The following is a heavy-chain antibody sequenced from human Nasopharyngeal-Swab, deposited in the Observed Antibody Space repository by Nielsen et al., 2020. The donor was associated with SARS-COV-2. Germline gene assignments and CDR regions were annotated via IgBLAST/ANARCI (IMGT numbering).Heavy chain of an antibody. J-gene: IGHJ3*02. CDR2: ISSSSSYI. Sequence: GESLKISCAASGFTFSSYSMNWVRQAPGKGLEWVSSISSSSSYIYYADLVKGRFTISRDNAKNSLYLQMNSLRAEDTAVYYCAREAGDAFDIWGQGTMVTVSS. CDR3: AREAGDAFDI. V-gene: IGHV3-21*01. CDR1: GFTFSSYS.